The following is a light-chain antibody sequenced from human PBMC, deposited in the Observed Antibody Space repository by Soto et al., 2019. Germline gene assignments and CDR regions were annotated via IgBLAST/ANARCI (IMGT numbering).Light chain of an antibody. CDR1: SSDVGGYNY. Sequence: QSALTQPASVSESPGQSITISCTGTSSDVGGYNYVSWYQHHPGKAPKVMIYDVSNRPSGVSDRFSGSKSGNTASLTISGLQAEDEADYYCASYTSHSTVLFGGGTKLTAL. CDR3: ASYTSHSTVL. CDR2: DVS. J-gene: IGLJ2*01. V-gene: IGLV2-14*03.